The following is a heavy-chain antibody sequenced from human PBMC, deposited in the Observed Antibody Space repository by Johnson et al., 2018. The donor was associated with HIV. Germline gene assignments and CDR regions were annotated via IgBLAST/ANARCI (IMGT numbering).Heavy chain of an antibody. CDR3: AKLVEYHGDGWDAFDL. D-gene: IGHD2-2*01. Sequence: QVQLVESGGGLVQPGGSLRLSCAASGFTFSSYVMSWVRQAPGKGLEWVALISYDGSNKYYADSATGRFTISRDNSKNTLYLQMNSLRTEDTAVYYCAKLVEYHGDGWDAFDLWGQGTMVTVSS. V-gene: IGHV3-30*18. CDR1: GFTFSSYV. J-gene: IGHJ3*01. CDR2: ISYDGSNK.